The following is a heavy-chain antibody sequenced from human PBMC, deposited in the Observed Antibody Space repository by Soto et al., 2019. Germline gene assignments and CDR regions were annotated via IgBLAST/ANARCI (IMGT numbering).Heavy chain of an antibody. Sequence: PGESLKISCKGSGYSFTSYWIGWVRQMPGKGLEWMGIIYPGDSDTRFSPSFQGQVTFSADKSISTAYLQWSSLKASDTAMYYCARYPYHYDSSDSLGAYYGMDVWGQGATVTVSS. D-gene: IGHD3-22*01. CDR2: IYPGDSDT. CDR3: ARYPYHYDSSDSLGAYYGMDV. CDR1: GYSFTSYW. V-gene: IGHV5-51*01. J-gene: IGHJ6*02.